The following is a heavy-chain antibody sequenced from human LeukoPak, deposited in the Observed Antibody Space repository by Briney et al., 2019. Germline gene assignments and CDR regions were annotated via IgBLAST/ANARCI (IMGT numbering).Heavy chain of an antibody. V-gene: IGHV4-59*01. CDR1: GGSISNYS. Sequence: SETLSLTCSVSGGSISNYSWSWIRQPPGKGLEWIGYIFHSGSTYYNPSLESRVSISVDTSKNRFSLKLTSVTAADTAVYFCARFGALVATIGNWFDPWGQGTLVTVSS. J-gene: IGHJ5*02. CDR3: ARFGALVATIGNWFDP. CDR2: IFHSGST. D-gene: IGHD5-12*01.